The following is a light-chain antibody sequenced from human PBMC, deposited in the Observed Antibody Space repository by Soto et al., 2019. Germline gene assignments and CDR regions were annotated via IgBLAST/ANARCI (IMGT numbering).Light chain of an antibody. CDR2: KVS. V-gene: IGKV2-30*01. CDR1: QSLVYIDGDTY. CDR3: MQGTYWPRT. J-gene: IGKJ1*01. Sequence: DVVMTQSPLSLPVTLGQPASISCRSSQSLVYIDGDTYLNWFQQRPGQSPRRLIYKVSNRDSGVPERFSGSGSGADFTLKISRMEAEDVGIYYCMQGTYWPRTFGQGTKVDIK.